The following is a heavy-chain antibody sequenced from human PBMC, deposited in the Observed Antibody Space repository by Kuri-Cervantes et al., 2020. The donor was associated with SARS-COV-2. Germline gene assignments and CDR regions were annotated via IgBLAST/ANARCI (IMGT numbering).Heavy chain of an antibody. V-gene: IGHV4-4*07. D-gene: IGHD6-13*01. J-gene: IGHJ6*03. CDR2: IYTSGST. Sequence: GSLSLTCTVSGGSISSYYWSWIRQPAGKGLEWIGRIYTSGSTHYNPSLKSRVSISVDTSRNQFSLKVSSVTAADTAVYSCARQHLGYYMDVWGKGTTVTVSS. CDR1: GGSISSYY. CDR3: ARQHLGYYMDV.